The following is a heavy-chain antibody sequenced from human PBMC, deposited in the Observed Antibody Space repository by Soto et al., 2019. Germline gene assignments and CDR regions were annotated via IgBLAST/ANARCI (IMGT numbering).Heavy chain of an antibody. V-gene: IGHV1-18*01. J-gene: IGHJ3*01. D-gene: IGHD6-6*01. Sequence: ASVKVSCKTSGYTFTNYGINWVRQAPGQGPEWMGWISPYNDNTNYAQHLKGRVTMTTDTSASSVYMDLRSLRSDDTAIYYCARVLEYSRSISTFDVWGQGTMVTVSS. CDR2: ISPYNDNT. CDR1: GYTFTNYG. CDR3: ARVLEYSRSISTFDV.